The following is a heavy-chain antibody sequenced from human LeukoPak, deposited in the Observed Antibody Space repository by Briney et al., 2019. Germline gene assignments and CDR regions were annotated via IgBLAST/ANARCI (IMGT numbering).Heavy chain of an antibody. CDR2: IVVGSDNT. Sequence: SVKVSCKASGFTFTSSAMQWVRQARGQRLEWIGWIVVGSDNTDYAQKFQGRVTITRDMSTSTAYMGLSSLGSDDTAVYYCVADPYYDGSGPPRWFDPWGQGTLVTVSS. V-gene: IGHV1-58*02. CDR1: GFTFTSSA. CDR3: VADPYYDGSGPPRWFDP. J-gene: IGHJ5*02. D-gene: IGHD3-22*01.